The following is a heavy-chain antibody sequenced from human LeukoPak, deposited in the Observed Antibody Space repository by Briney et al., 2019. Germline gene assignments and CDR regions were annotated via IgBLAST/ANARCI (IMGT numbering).Heavy chain of an antibody. Sequence: SETLSLTCTVSGGSISSYYWSWIRQPPGKGLEWIGYIYYSGSTNYNPSLKSRVTISVDTSKNQFSLKLSSVTAADTAVYYCARGNHYYDSSAYLAWESFQHWGQGTLVTVSS. CDR1: GGSISSYY. V-gene: IGHV4-59*01. J-gene: IGHJ1*01. CDR3: ARGNHYYDSSAYLAWESFQH. D-gene: IGHD3-22*01. CDR2: IYYSGST.